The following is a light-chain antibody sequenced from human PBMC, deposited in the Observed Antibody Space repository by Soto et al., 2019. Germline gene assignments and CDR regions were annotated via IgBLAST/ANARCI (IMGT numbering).Light chain of an antibody. J-gene: IGKJ3*01. V-gene: IGKV1-27*01. CDR1: QAIKNS. Sequence: IQMTQSPPSLSASVGDRVTITCRASQAIKNSLAWYQHIPGKPPKLVIYGASALQSGVPSRFSGRGSGTDSTLTIASLQPEDIGTYYCQKYDSAPFTFGPGTKVDIK. CDR2: GAS. CDR3: QKYDSAPFT.